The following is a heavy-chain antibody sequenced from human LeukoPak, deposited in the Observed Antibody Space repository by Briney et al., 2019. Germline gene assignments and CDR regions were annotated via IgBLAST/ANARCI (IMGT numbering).Heavy chain of an antibody. D-gene: IGHD3-22*01. Sequence: PGGSPRLSCAASGFTFSDYYMSWIRQAPGKGLEWASYISSSGSTIYYADSVKGRFTISRDNAKNSLYLQMNSLRAEDTAVYYCASGGNYYDSSGYLYYFDYWGQGTLVTVSS. J-gene: IGHJ4*02. CDR2: ISSSGSTI. V-gene: IGHV3-11*04. CDR3: ASGGNYYDSSGYLYYFDY. CDR1: GFTFSDYY.